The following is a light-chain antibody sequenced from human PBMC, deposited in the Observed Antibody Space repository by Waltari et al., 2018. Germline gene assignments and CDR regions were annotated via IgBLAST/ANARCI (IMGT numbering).Light chain of an antibody. V-gene: IGLV2-23*02. CDR2: EVN. CDR1: SSDVGSCAL. CDR3: SSYAGTNINWM. Sequence: QSALTQPASVSGSPGRSVPISCTGASSDVGSCALVAWYQKPPGKVPKLMIYEVNKRPSWVSSPFSGSKSVNPASLNISGLQADDEADYYCSSYAGTNINWMFGGGTKLTVL. J-gene: IGLJ3*02.